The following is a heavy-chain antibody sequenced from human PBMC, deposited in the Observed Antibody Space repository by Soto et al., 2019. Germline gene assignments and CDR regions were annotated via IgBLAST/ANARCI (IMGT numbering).Heavy chain of an antibody. Sequence: GGSLRLSCAASGFTVSSNYMSWVRQAPGKGLEWVSVIYSGGSTYYADSVKGRFTISRDNSKNTLYLQMNSLRAGDTAVYYCARAAITIFGVPPMDVWGQGTTVTVSS. CDR1: GFTVSSNY. D-gene: IGHD3-3*01. CDR3: ARAAITIFGVPPMDV. CDR2: IYSGGST. V-gene: IGHV3-66*01. J-gene: IGHJ6*02.